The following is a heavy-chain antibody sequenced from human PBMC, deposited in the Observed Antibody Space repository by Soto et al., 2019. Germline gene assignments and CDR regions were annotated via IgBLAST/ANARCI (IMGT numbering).Heavy chain of an antibody. CDR2: IIPIFGTA. J-gene: IGHJ4*02. CDR1: GGTFSSYA. Sequence: QVQLVQSGAEVKKPGSSVKVSCKASGGTFSSYAISWVRQAPGQGLEWMGGIIPIFGTANYAQKFQGRVTITADESTSTAYMDVCNVRSEDTAVYYCARTDSSSWSDPFDYWGQGTLVTVSS. CDR3: ARTDSSSWSDPFDY. V-gene: IGHV1-69*01. D-gene: IGHD6-13*01.